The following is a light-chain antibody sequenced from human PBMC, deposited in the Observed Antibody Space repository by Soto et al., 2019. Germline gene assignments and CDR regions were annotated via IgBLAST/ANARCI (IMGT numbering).Light chain of an antibody. CDR3: VAWDDNLDAHV. Sequence: QSALTQPPSASGTPGQRVTISCFGGSSNMGTNIVGWYQQLPGAAPKVLIYVNDKRPSGVPDRFSGSNSGTSASLTISGLQSEDEADYYCVAWDDNLDAHVFGTGTKVTV. CDR1: SSNMGTNI. CDR2: VND. V-gene: IGLV1-44*01. J-gene: IGLJ1*01.